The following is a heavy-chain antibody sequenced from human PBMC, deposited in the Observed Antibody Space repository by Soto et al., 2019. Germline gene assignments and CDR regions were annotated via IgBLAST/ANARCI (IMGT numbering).Heavy chain of an antibody. J-gene: IGHJ6*02. Sequence: SETLSLTCAVYGGSFSGYYWSWIRQPPGKGLEWIGEINHSGSTNYNPSLKSRVTISVDTSKNQFSLKLSSVTAADTAVYYCASAPGYYDILTGYYDAYYYGMDVWGQGTTVTVSS. V-gene: IGHV4-34*01. CDR1: GGSFSGYY. D-gene: IGHD3-9*01. CDR2: INHSGST. CDR3: ASAPGYYDILTGYYDAYYYGMDV.